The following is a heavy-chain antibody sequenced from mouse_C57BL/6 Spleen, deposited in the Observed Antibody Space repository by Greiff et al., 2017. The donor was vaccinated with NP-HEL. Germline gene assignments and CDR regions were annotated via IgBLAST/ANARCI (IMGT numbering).Heavy chain of an antibody. Sequence: EVKLQESGPGLVKPSQSLSLTCSVTGYSITSGYYWNWIRQFPGNKLEWMGYISYDGSNNYNPSLKNRISITRDTSKNQFFLKLNSVPTEDTATYYCARVEYDDRGDYWGQGTTRTVSS. V-gene: IGHV3-6*01. CDR1: GYSITSGYY. CDR3: ARVEYDDRGDY. J-gene: IGHJ2*01. D-gene: IGHD2-4*01. CDR2: ISYDGSN.